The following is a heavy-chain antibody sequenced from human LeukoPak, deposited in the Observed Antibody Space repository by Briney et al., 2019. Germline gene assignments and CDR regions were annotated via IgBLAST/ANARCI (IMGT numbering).Heavy chain of an antibody. Sequence: ASVKVSCKASGYTFTSHVIRWVRQAPGPRLDWMGWIDTANGNTQNSQNFQGRVTITGDTSASTAYMELRSLRSDDTAVYYCARDTKRRAGGFDYWGQGTLVTVSS. CDR1: GYTFTSHV. CDR2: IDTANGNT. V-gene: IGHV1-3*04. D-gene: IGHD3-10*01. J-gene: IGHJ4*02. CDR3: ARDTKRRAGGFDY.